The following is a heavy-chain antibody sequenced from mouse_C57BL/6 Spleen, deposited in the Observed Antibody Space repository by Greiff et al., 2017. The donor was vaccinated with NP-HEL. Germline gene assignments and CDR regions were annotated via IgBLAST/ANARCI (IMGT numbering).Heavy chain of an antibody. CDR2: INPSTGGT. Sequence: EVQLQQSGPELVKPGASVKISCKASGYSFTGYYMNWVKQSPEKSLEWIGEINPSTGGTTYNQKFKAKATLTVDKSSSTAYMQLKSLTSEDSAVYYCARKGPPYYGSRGDYYAMDYWGQGTSVTVSS. J-gene: IGHJ4*01. CDR3: ARKGPPYYGSRGDYYAMDY. V-gene: IGHV1-42*01. D-gene: IGHD1-1*01. CDR1: GYSFTGYY.